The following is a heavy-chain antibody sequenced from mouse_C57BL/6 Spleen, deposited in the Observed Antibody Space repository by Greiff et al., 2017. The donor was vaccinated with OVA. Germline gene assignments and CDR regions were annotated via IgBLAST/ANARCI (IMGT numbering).Heavy chain of an antibody. CDR1: GYSFTDYN. J-gene: IGHJ2*01. CDR3: ARAGIPRRNYFDY. Sequence: VQLQQSGPELVKPGASVKISCKASGYSFTDYNMNWVKQSNGKSLEWIGVINPNYGTTSYNQQFKGKATLTVDPSASTAYMQLNSLTSEDSAVYYGARAGIPRRNYFDYWGQGTALTVSS. V-gene: IGHV1-39*01. D-gene: IGHD3-1*01. CDR2: INPNYGTT.